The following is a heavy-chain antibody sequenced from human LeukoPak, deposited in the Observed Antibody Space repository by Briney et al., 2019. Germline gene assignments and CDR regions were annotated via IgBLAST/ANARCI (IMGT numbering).Heavy chain of an antibody. Sequence: GGSLRLSCAASGFSFGSYEMNWVRQAPGKGLEWVSFISSSGDTVNYVDSVKGRFTISRDNAKNSLFLQMNSLRAEDTAVYYCARWFCTSTSCHYYYYGMDVWGQGTTVTVSS. CDR2: ISSSGDTV. CDR3: ARWFCTSTSCHYYYYGMDV. D-gene: IGHD2-2*01. CDR1: GFSFGSYE. V-gene: IGHV3-48*03. J-gene: IGHJ6*02.